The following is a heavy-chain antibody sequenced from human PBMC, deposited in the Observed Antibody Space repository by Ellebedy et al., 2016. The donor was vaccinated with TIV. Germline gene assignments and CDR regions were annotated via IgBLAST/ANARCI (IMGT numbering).Heavy chain of an antibody. J-gene: IGHJ2*01. CDR1: GYTLTELS. D-gene: IGHD6-19*01. Sequence: ASVKVSCKVSGYTLTELSMHWVRQAPGKGLEWMGGFDPEDGETIYAQKFQGRVTITADESTSTAYMELSSLRSEDTAVYYCGTVPAVAGTAFYWYFDLWGRGTLVTVSS. CDR2: FDPEDGET. CDR3: GTVPAVAGTAFYWYFDL. V-gene: IGHV1-24*01.